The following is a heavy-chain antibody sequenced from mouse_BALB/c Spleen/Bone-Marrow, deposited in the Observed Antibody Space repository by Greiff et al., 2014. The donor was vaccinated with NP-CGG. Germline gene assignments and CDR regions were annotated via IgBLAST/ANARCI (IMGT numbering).Heavy chain of an antibody. CDR3: AIYYYGSSGFAY. CDR1: GFNIKDTY. Sequence: VQLQQSGAELVKPGASVKLSCTASGFNIKDTYMHWVKQRPEQGLEWIGRIDPANGNTKYDPKFQGKATITGDTSSNTAYLQLSSLTSEDTAVYYCAIYYYGSSGFAYWGQGTLVTVSA. CDR2: IDPANGNT. J-gene: IGHJ3*01. D-gene: IGHD1-1*01. V-gene: IGHV14-3*02.